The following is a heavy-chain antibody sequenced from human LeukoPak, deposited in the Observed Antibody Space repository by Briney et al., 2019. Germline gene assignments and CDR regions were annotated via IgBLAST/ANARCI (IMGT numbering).Heavy chain of an antibody. Sequence: SETLSLTCAVYGGSFSGYYWSWIRQPPGKGLEWIGEINHSGSTNYNPSLKSRVAISVDTSKNQFSLKLSSVTAADTAVYYCARDNWFDPWGQGTLVTVSS. V-gene: IGHV4-34*01. CDR1: GGSFSGYY. CDR3: ARDNWFDP. J-gene: IGHJ5*02. CDR2: INHSGST.